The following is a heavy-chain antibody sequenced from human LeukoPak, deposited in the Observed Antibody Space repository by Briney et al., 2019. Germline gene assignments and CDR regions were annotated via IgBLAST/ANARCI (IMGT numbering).Heavy chain of an antibody. CDR2: INHSGST. Sequence: SETLSLTCAVYGGSFSGYYWSWIRQPPGKGLEWIGEINHSGSTNYNPSLKSRVTISVDTSKNQFSLKLSSVTAADTAVYYCARYYYDSSGYPGYFDYWGQGTLVTVSS. CDR1: GGSFSGYY. V-gene: IGHV4-34*01. J-gene: IGHJ4*02. D-gene: IGHD3-22*01. CDR3: ARYYYDSSGYPGYFDY.